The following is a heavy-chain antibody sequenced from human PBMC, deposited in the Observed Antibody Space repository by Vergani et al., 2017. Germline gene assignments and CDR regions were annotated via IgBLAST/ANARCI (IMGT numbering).Heavy chain of an antibody. CDR2: INPSGAST. D-gene: IGHD3-10*01. CDR1: GGTFSSYA. J-gene: IGHJ4*02. Sequence: QVQLVQSGAEVKKPGSSVKVSCKASGGTFSSYAISWVRQAPGQGLEWMGIINPSGASTDYAQKFQGRVTMTRDTSTATVYMELSSLRFEDTALYYCAGGGNYGQTNLFDYWGQGTLVTVSS. CDR3: AGGGNYGQTNLFDY. V-gene: IGHV1-46*01.